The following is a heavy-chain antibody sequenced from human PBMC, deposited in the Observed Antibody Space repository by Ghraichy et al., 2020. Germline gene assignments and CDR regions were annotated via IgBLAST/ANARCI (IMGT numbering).Heavy chain of an antibody. D-gene: IGHD2-21*01. CDR2: ISAYNGNT. CDR3: ARVSLRYYGGRYQNWFDP. J-gene: IGHJ5*02. Sequence: ASVKVSCKASGFTFTSYGITWVRQAPGQGLEWMGWISAYNGNTDGAQKLQGRVTMTTDASTSTAYMELRSLRSDDTAIYYCARVSLRYYGGRYQNWFDPWGQGTLVTVSS. CDR1: GFTFTSYG. V-gene: IGHV1-18*04.